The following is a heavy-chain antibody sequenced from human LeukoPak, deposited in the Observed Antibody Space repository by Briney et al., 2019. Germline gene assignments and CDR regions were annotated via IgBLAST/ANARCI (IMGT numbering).Heavy chain of an antibody. D-gene: IGHD3-10*01. J-gene: IGHJ5*02. CDR1: GGSISSYS. CDR3: ARDPAYYGSGSYNFGWFDP. V-gene: IGHV4-59*01. Sequence: SETLSLTCSVSGGSISSYSWTWIRQPPGKGLEWIGYIYYSGSTNYNPSLKSRVTISVDTSKNQFSLKLSSVTAADTAVYYCARDPAYYGSGSYNFGWFDPWGQGTLVTVSS. CDR2: IYYSGST.